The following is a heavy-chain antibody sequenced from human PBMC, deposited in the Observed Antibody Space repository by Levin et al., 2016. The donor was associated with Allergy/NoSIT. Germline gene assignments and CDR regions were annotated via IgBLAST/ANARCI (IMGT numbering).Heavy chain of an antibody. CDR3: ARRRVDTAMVRGGAFDI. Sequence: WIRQPPGKGLEWIGYIYYSGSTNYNPSLKSRVTISVDTSKNQFSLKLSSVTAADTAVYCCARRRVDTAMVRGGAFDIWGQGTMVTVSS. V-gene: IGHV4-59*08. J-gene: IGHJ3*02. D-gene: IGHD5-18*01. CDR2: IYYSGST.